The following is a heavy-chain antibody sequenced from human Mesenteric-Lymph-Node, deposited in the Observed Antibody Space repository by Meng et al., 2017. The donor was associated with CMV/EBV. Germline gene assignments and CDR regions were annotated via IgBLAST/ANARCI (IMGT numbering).Heavy chain of an antibody. CDR2: INHSGST. Sequence: DGGSFSWYYWSWIRQPPGKGREGIREINHSGSTNYNPSLKSRVTISVDTSKNQFSLKLSCVTAADTAVYYCARGRRSYYGSGSHFDYWGQGTLVTVSS. V-gene: IGHV4-34*01. J-gene: IGHJ4*02. CDR1: GGSFSWYY. CDR3: ARGRRSYYGSGSHFDY. D-gene: IGHD3-10*01.